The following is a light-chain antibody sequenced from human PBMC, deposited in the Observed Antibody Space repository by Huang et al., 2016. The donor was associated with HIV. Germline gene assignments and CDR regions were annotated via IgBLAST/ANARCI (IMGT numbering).Light chain of an antibody. CDR2: GAS. J-gene: IGKJ1*01. CDR1: QTVNSN. V-gene: IGKV3-15*01. Sequence: EIVMTPSPATLSVSPGERATLSCRASQTVNSNLAWYQHKPGQAPSLLIYGASTMAVGVPGRFSGGGSGTKFTLTISSLQAEDFAVYYCQQYNNWLAFGQGTKVEIK. CDR3: QQYNNWLA.